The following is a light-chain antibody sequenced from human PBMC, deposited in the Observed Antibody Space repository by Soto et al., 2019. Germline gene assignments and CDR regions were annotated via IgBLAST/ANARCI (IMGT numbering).Light chain of an antibody. CDR1: QSIRNY. Sequence: EIVLAPSTATLSFSPGERATPSCRASQSIRNYLAWYQQKPGQAPRLLIYVASSRATGIPDRFSGSGSGTEFTLTISRLEPEDFAVYYCQQYGGSPGTFGQGTKVDIK. J-gene: IGKJ1*01. V-gene: IGKV3-20*01. CDR3: QQYGGSPGT. CDR2: VAS.